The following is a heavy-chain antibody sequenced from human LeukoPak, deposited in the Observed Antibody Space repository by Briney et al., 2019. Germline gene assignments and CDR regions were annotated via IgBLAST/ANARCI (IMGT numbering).Heavy chain of an antibody. Sequence: KASQTLSLTCTVSGGSISSGSYYWSWIRQPAGKGLEWIGRIYTSGSTNYNPSLKSRVTISVDTSKNQFSLKLSSVTAADTAVYYCARGGGITTTVTTYYYYMDVWGKGTTVTVSS. V-gene: IGHV4-61*02. J-gene: IGHJ6*03. CDR3: ARGGGITTTVTTYYYYMDV. CDR1: GGSISSGSYY. CDR2: IYTSGST. D-gene: IGHD4-11*01.